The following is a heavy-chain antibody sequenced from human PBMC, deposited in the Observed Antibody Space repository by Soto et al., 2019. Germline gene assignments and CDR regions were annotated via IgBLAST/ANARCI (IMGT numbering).Heavy chain of an antibody. Sequence: QVQLQESGPGLMQPSGTLSLTCAVSGGSISDNWWSWVRQPPGKGLERIGEIYHTGNRHYNPSLAGRVTISVDKSKNHFSLNLNSVTAADTAVYYCARHIAVSGTRGFDYWGQGILVTVSS. J-gene: IGHJ4*02. CDR3: ARHIAVSGTRGFDY. CDR2: IYHTGNR. CDR1: GGSISDNW. D-gene: IGHD6-19*01. V-gene: IGHV4-4*02.